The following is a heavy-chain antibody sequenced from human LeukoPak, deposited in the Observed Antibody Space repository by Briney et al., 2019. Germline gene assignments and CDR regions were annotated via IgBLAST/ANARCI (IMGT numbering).Heavy chain of an antibody. CDR2: ISGSGGGT. J-gene: IGHJ4*02. V-gene: IGHV3-23*01. CDR3: AKDLEEQQLVLDY. CDR1: GFTFSSYA. D-gene: IGHD6-13*01. Sequence: GGSLRLSCAASGFTFSSYAMSWVRQAPGKGLEWVSAISGSGGGTYYADSVKGRFTISRDNSKNTLYLQMNSLRAEDTAVCYCAKDLEEQQLVLDYWGQGTLVTVSS.